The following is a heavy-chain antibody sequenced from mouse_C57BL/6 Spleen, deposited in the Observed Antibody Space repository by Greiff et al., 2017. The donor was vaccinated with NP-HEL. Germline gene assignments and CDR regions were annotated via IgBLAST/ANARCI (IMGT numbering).Heavy chain of an antibody. Sequence: VHVKQSVAELVRPGASVKLSCTASGFNIKNTYMHWVKQRPEQGLEWIGRIDPANGNTKYAPKFQGKATITADTSSNTAYLQLSSLTSEDTAIYYCAMVTTTGGYAMDYWGQGTSVTVSS. V-gene: IGHV14-3*01. J-gene: IGHJ4*01. D-gene: IGHD2-2*01. CDR3: AMVTTTGGYAMDY. CDR2: IDPANGNT. CDR1: GFNIKNTY.